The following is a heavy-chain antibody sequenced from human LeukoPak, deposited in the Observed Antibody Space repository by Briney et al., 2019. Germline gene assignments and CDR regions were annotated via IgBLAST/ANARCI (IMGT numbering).Heavy chain of an antibody. Sequence: SETLSLTCTVSGGSISSGGYYWSWIRQHPGRGLEWIGYIYYTGTTYRNPSLNSGTTYYNPSLKSRATISGDTSKNQFSLKLSSVTAADTAVYYCARPAQGYYDSSGYSDYWGQGTLVTVSS. CDR1: GGSISSGGYY. CDR2: IYYTGTTYRNPSLNSGTT. V-gene: IGHV4-31*03. D-gene: IGHD3-22*01. J-gene: IGHJ4*02. CDR3: ARPAQGYYDSSGYSDY.